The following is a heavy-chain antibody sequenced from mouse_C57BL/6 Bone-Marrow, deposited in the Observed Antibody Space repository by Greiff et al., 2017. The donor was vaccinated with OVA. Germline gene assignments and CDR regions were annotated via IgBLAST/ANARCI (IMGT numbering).Heavy chain of an antibody. V-gene: IGHV1-74*01. CDR3: AIDPSYYYGSSPPYFEV. D-gene: IGHD1-1*01. CDR1: GYTFTSYW. J-gene: IGHJ1*03. Sequence: QVQLQQPGAELVKPGASVKVSCKASGYTFTSYWMHWVKQRPGQGLEWIGRIHPSDSDTNSSQKFKGKATLTVDKSSSTAYMQLSSLTSEDSAVYYCAIDPSYYYGSSPPYFEVWGTGTTVTVSS. CDR2: IHPSDSDT.